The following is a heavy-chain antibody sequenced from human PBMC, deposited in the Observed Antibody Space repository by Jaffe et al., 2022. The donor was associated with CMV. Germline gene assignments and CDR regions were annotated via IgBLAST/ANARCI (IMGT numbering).Heavy chain of an antibody. CDR1: GFTFSSYG. J-gene: IGHJ6*02. V-gene: IGHV3-33*01. CDR3: ARGTAVAGILSRTPHQSFYYGMDV. CDR2: INYDGSDK. D-gene: IGHD6-19*01. Sequence: QVQLVESGGGMVQPGRSLRLSCAASGFTFSSYGMHWVRQAPGKGLEWVTSINYDGSDKKYADSVKGRFTISRDNSKKALYLQMNSLRSEDTAVFYCARGTAVAGILSRTPHQSFYYGMDVWGQGTTVTVSS.